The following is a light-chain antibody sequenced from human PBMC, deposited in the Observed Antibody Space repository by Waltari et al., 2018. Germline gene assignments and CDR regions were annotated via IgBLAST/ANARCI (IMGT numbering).Light chain of an antibody. CDR2: RAS. J-gene: IGKJ2*02. CDR1: QNVTGK. CDR3: QQFSFWPCN. V-gene: IGKV3-15*01. Sequence: VMTQSPATLSVSPGERATLSCRASQNVTGKLAWYQQKPGQAPRLLLYRASVRATGIPARFSGSGSGTEFTLTISSLQSEDFAIYYCQQFSFWPCNFGQGTKLEIK.